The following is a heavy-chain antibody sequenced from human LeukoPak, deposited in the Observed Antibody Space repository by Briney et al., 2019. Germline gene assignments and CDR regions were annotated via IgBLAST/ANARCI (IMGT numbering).Heavy chain of an antibody. Sequence: SVKVSCKASGGTFSSYAISWVRQAPGQGLEWMGRIIPILGIANYAQKFQGRVTITADKSTSTAYMELSSLRSEDTAVYYCVGRYNWNYSSDYWGQGTLVTVSS. D-gene: IGHD1-7*01. CDR2: IIPILGIA. CDR1: GGTFSSYA. CDR3: VGRYNWNYSSDY. V-gene: IGHV1-69*04. J-gene: IGHJ4*02.